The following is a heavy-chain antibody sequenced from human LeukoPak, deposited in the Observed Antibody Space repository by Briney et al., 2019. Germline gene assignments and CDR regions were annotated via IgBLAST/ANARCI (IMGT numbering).Heavy chain of an antibody. CDR3: AREHDYGDYVTEYYFDY. V-gene: IGHV3-7*03. D-gene: IGHD4-17*01. J-gene: IGHJ4*02. Sequence: PGGSLRLSCAASGFTFSSYWMSWVRQAPGKGLEWVANIKQDGSEKYYVDSVKGRLTISRDNAKNSLYLQMNSLRAEDTAVYYCAREHDYGDYVTEYYFDYWGQGTLVTVSS. CDR2: IKQDGSEK. CDR1: GFTFSSYW.